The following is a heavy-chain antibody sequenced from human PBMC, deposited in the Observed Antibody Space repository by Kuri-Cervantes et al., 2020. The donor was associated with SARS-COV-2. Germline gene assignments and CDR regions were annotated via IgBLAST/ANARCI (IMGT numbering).Heavy chain of an antibody. CDR3: ASGGPYYDFWSGLTYYYYYGMDV. D-gene: IGHD3-3*01. CDR2: INSDGSST. CDR1: GFTFSSYW. J-gene: IGHJ6*02. Sequence: GESLKISCAASGFTFSSYWMHRVRQAPGKGLVWVSRINSDGSSTSYADSVKGRFTISRDNAKNTLYLQMNSLRAEDTAVYYCASGGPYYDFWSGLTYYYYYGMDVWGQGTTVTVSS. V-gene: IGHV3-74*01.